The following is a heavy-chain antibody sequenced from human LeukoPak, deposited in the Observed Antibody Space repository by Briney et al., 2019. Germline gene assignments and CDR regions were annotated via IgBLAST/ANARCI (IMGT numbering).Heavy chain of an antibody. CDR2: IIPIFGTA. Sequence: SVKVSCKASGGTFSSYAISWVRQAPGQGLEWMGGIIPIFGTANYAQKFQGRVTITADKSTSTAYMELSSLRSEDTAVYYCARAEHSSSWHYYYYMDVWGKGTTVTVSS. V-gene: IGHV1-69*06. J-gene: IGHJ6*03. CDR1: GGTFSSYA. CDR3: ARAEHSSSWHYYYYMDV. D-gene: IGHD6-13*01.